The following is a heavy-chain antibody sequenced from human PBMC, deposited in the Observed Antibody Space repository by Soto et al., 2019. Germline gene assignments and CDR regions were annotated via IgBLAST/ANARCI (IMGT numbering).Heavy chain of an antibody. CDR2: IYYSGST. J-gene: IGHJ3*02. Sequence: SETLSLTCIVSGGSIINYYWSWILQPPWKGLEWIGYIYYSGSTNYNPSLTSRVTISVDTSKNQFSLKLSSVTAADTAVYYCARHPDAFDIWGQGTMVTVSS. CDR3: ARHPDAFDI. V-gene: IGHV4-59*08. CDR1: GGSIINYY.